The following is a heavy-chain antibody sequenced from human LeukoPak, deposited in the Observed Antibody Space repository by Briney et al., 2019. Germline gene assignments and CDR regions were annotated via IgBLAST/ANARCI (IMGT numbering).Heavy chain of an antibody. CDR2: IYYSGST. J-gene: IGHJ4*02. CDR3: ARVSDDFWSGYYFDY. CDR1: GGSISSYY. Sequence: PSETLSLTCTVSGGSISSYYWSWIRQPPGQGLEWIGYIYYSGSTNYNPSLKSRVTISVDTSKNQFSLKLSSVTAADTAVYYCARVSDDFWSGYYFDYWGQGTLVTVSS. V-gene: IGHV4-59*01. D-gene: IGHD3-3*01.